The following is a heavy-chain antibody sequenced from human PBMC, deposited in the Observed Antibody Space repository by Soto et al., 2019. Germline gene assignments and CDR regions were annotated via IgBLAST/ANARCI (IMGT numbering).Heavy chain of an antibody. CDR3: ARAVYCSGGTCFHGNCDY. V-gene: IGHV1-46*01. CDR1: GYTFTTYY. Sequence: QVQLVQSGAEVKRPGASVKVSCKASGYTFTTYYMHWVRQAPGQGLEWLGIINPNGGSTTYAQKFQGRVAMTRDTSTSPVYLAMSSLRSEDTAVYYCARAVYCSGGTCFHGNCDYWGQGTLVTVSA. D-gene: IGHD2-15*01. J-gene: IGHJ4*02. CDR2: INPNGGST.